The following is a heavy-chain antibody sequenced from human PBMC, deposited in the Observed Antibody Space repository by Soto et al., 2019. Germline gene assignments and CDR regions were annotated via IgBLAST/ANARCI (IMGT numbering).Heavy chain of an antibody. CDR1: GGSISSGDYY. CDR3: ARDQVEGYCSGGSCPAYYGMDV. Sequence: SETLSLTCTVSGGSISSGDYYWSWIRQPPGKGLEWIGYIYYSGSTYYNPSLKSRVTISVDTSKNQFSLKLSSVTAAYTAVYYCARDQVEGYCSGGSCPAYYGMDVWGQGTTVTVSS. J-gene: IGHJ6*02. CDR2: IYYSGST. V-gene: IGHV4-30-4*01. D-gene: IGHD2-15*01.